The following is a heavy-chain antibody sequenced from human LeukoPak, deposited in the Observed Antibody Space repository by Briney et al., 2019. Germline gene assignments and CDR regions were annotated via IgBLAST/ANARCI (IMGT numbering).Heavy chain of an antibody. Sequence: SETLSLTCTVSGGSISSHYWSWIRQPPGKGLEWIGYIYYSGSTNYNPSLKSRVTISVDTSKNQFSLKLSSVTAADTAVYYCASSYSNYGWFDPWGQGTLVTVSS. V-gene: IGHV4-59*11. D-gene: IGHD4-11*01. CDR1: GGSISSHY. J-gene: IGHJ5*02. CDR3: ASSYSNYGWFDP. CDR2: IYYSGST.